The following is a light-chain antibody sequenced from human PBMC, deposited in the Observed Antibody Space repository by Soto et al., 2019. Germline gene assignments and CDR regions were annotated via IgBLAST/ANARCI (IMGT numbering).Light chain of an antibody. V-gene: IGLV1-40*01. J-gene: IGLJ2*01. CDR2: DNN. Sequence: QAVVTQPPSVSGAPGQRVTISCTGSSSNIGALYDVNWYQQLPGTAPKLLIYDNNNRPSGVTDRFSGSKSGTSASLAITGLQAEDEADYYCQSYDNSLSGHVVFGGGTKVTVL. CDR1: SSNIGALYD. CDR3: QSYDNSLSGHVV.